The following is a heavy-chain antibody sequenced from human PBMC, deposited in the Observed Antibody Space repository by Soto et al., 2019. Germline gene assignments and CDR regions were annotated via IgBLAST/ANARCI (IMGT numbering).Heavy chain of an antibody. CDR1: GRPVCSGGYY. CDR2: IYHIGSP. Sequence: SETLSLTCTVSGRPVCSGGYYWTWIRQHPGRGLEWIGYIYHIGSPYYNPSLENRVTISLDTAKNQFSLNLTSVTAADTAIYYCVRDRALDSSGHWFDTWGQGTLVTVSS. J-gene: IGHJ5*02. D-gene: IGHD3-22*01. CDR3: VRDRALDSSGHWFDT. V-gene: IGHV4-31*03.